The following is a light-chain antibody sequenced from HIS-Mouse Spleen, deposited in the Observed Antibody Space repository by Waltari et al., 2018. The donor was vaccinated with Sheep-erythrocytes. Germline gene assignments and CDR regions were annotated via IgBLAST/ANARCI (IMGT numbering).Light chain of an antibody. Sequence: QSALTQPRSVSGSPGQSVTISCTGTSSDVGGYNYVSWYQQHPGKAPKLMIYDVSKRPEGFPARFYGSKSGNTASLTISGLQAEDEADYYCCSYAGSYNHVFATGTKVTVL. CDR2: DVS. CDR1: SSDVGGYNY. CDR3: CSYAGSYNHV. J-gene: IGLJ1*01. V-gene: IGLV2-11*01.